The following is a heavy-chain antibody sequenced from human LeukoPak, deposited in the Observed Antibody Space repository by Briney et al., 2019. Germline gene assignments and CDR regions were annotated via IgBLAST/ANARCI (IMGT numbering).Heavy chain of an antibody. J-gene: IGHJ5*02. CDR2: INHSGST. CDR3: ARRVREFAIIAAAGKSWFDP. D-gene: IGHD6-13*01. V-gene: IGHV4-34*01. CDR1: GFTFSNYW. Sequence: GSLRLSCVASGFTFSNYWMSWVRQPPGKGLEWIGEINHSGSTNYNPSLKSRVTISVDTSKNQFSLKLSSVTAADTAVYYCARRVREFAIIAAAGKSWFDPWGQGTLVTVSS.